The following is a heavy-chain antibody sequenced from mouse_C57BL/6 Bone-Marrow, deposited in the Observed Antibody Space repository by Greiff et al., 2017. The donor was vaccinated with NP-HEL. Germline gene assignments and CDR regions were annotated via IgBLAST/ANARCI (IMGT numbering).Heavy chain of an antibody. CDR1: GYTLTDYN. D-gene: IGHD1-1*01. V-gene: IGHV1-18*01. CDR2: INPNNGGT. CDR3: ARSKTTGYAMDY. Sequence: EVQLQESGPELVKPGASVKIPCKASGYTLTDYNMDWVKQSHGKSLEWIGDINPNNGGTIYNQKFKGKATLTVDKSSSTAYMELRSLTSEDTAVYYCARSKTTGYAMDYWGQGTSVTVSS. J-gene: IGHJ4*01.